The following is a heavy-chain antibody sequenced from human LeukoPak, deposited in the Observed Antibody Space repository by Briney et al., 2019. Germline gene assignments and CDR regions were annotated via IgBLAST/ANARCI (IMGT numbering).Heavy chain of an antibody. CDR3: ASSMTTVTTYFDWYFDL. J-gene: IGHJ2*01. CDR1: GGTFSSYA. Sequence: SVKVSCKASGGTFSSYAISWVRQAPGQGLEWMGGIIPIFGTANYAQKFQGRVTITADESTSTAYMELSSLRSEDTAVYYCASSMTTVTTYFDWYFDLWGRGTLVTVSS. V-gene: IGHV1-69*13. D-gene: IGHD4-17*01. CDR2: IIPIFGTA.